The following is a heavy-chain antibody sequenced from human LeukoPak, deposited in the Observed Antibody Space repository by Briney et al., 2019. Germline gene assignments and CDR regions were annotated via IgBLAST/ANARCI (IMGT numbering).Heavy chain of an antibody. J-gene: IGHJ2*01. D-gene: IGHD5-24*01. V-gene: IGHV4-59*01. CDR1: GGSISSYY. CDR2: IYYSGST. CDR3: ARGDGYNYWYFDL. Sequence: TSETLSLTCTVSGGSISSYYWSWIRQPPGKGLEWIGYIYYSGSTNYNPSLKSRVTISVDTSKNQFSLKLSSVIAADTAVYYCARGDGYNYWYFDLWGRGTLVTVSS.